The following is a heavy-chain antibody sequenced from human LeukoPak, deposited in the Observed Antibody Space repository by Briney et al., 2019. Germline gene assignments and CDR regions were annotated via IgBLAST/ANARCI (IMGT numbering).Heavy chain of an antibody. D-gene: IGHD2-2*01. Sequence: GGSLRLSCVGSGFTFDTYEMNWVRQAPGKGLEWVSYISSSSSTIYYADSVKGRFTISRDNAKNSLYLQMNSLRDEDTAVYYCARDIARIVVVPAASGFDYWGQGTLVTVSS. CDR3: ARDIARIVVVPAASGFDY. J-gene: IGHJ4*02. V-gene: IGHV3-48*02. CDR1: GFTFDTYE. CDR2: ISSSSSTI.